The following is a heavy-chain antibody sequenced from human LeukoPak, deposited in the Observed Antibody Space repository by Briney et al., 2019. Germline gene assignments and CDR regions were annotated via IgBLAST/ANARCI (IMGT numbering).Heavy chain of an antibody. CDR3: ARLKMYYYGSGSYRTFDY. CDR1: GGSFSGYY. Sequence: SEALSLTCAVYGGSFSGYYWSWIRQPPGKGLEWIGEINHSGSTNYNPSLKSRVTISVDTSKNQFSLKLSSVTAADTAVYYCARLKMYYYGSGSYRTFDYWGQGTLVTVSS. V-gene: IGHV4-34*01. CDR2: INHSGST. J-gene: IGHJ4*02. D-gene: IGHD3-10*01.